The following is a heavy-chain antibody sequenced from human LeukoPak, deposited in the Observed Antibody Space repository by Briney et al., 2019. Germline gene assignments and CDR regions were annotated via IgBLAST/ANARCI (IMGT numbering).Heavy chain of an antibody. V-gene: IGHV4-4*02. D-gene: IGHD6-6*01. CDR3: ARGGRVSSYYYYYMDV. CDR2: IYHSGST. CDR1: GGSISSSNW. J-gene: IGHJ6*03. Sequence: PSGTLSLTCAVSGGSISSSNWWSWVRQPPGKGLEWIGEIYHSGSTNYNPSLKSRVTISVDKSKNQFSLKLSSVTAADTAVYYCARGGRVSSYYYYYMDVWGKGTTVTVSS.